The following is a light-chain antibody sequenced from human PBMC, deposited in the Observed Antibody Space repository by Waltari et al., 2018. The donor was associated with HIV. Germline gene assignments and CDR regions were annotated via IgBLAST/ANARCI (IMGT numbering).Light chain of an antibody. CDR1: SSNIGAGYD. V-gene: IGLV1-40*01. CDR3: QSYDSSLSGSV. J-gene: IGLJ3*02. Sequence: QSVLTQPPSVSGAPGQRVTISCTGSSSNIGAGYDVHWYQQLPGTAPQLLIYGNPNRPAGVPDRFSGSKSGTSASLAITGLQAEDEADYFCQSYDSSLSGSVFGGGTKLTVL. CDR2: GNP.